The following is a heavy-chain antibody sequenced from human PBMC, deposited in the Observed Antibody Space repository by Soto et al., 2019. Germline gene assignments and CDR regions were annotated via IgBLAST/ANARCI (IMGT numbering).Heavy chain of an antibody. CDR1: GYTLTELS. CDR2: FDPEDGET. V-gene: IGHV1-24*01. CDR3: ATGVRIAVAPFDY. D-gene: IGHD6-19*01. J-gene: IGHJ4*02. Sequence: ASVKVSCKVSGYTLTELSMHWVRQAPGKGLEWMGGFDPEDGETIYAQKLQGRVTMTEDTSTDTAYMELSSLRSEDTAVYYYATGVRIAVAPFDYWGQGTLVTVSS.